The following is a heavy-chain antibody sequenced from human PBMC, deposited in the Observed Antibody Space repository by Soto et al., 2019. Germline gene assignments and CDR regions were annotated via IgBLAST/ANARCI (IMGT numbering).Heavy chain of an antibody. J-gene: IGHJ6*03. V-gene: IGHV1-3*01. CDR1: GYTFTSYA. CDR2: INAGNGNT. Sequence: GASVKVSCKASGYTFTSYAMHWVRQAPGQRLEWMGWINAGNGNTKYPQKFQGRVTITRDTSASTAYMELSSLRSEDTAVYYCARDVCSSTSCYPSYYYYYYMDVWGKGTTVTVSS. CDR3: ARDVCSSTSCYPSYYYYYYMDV. D-gene: IGHD2-2*01.